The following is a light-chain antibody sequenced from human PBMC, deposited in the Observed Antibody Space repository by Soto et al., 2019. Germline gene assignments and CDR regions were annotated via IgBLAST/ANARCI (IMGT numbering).Light chain of an antibody. CDR3: NSFTSSSPTYV. CDR2: DVN. J-gene: IGLJ1*01. V-gene: IGLV2-14*01. Sequence: QSALTQPDSVSGSPGQSITISCTGVSTDVGGYNYVSWYQQHPGKAPKVIIYDVNNRPSGVSSRFSGSKSGNTASLTISGLQAEDEADYYCNSFTSSSPTYVFGTGTKLTVL. CDR1: STDVGGYNY.